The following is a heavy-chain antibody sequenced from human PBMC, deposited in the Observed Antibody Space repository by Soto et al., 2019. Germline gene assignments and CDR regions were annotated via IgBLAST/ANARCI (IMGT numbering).Heavy chain of an antibody. V-gene: IGHV3-30*04. J-gene: IGHJ5*02. CDR1: GFTFSSYA. D-gene: IGHD2-15*01. CDR2: ISYDGSNK. Sequence: GGSLRLSCAASGFTFSSYAMHWVRQAPGKGLEWVAVISYDGSNKYYADSVKGRFTISRDNSKNTLYLQMSSLRAEDTAVYYCAREAQDIVVVVAATNWFDPWGQGTLVTVSS. CDR3: AREAQDIVVVVAATNWFDP.